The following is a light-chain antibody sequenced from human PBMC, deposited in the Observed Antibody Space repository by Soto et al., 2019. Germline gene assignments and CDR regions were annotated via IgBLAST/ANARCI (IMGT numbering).Light chain of an antibody. V-gene: IGKV4-1*01. CDR2: WAS. J-gene: IGKJ4*01. Sequence: DIVMTQSPDFLAVSLGERATVNCKSSQSLLSDSNNKNYLAWYQQRPGQPPNLLIYWASTRISGVPDRFSGAGSGTDFTLTINTLQAEDVAVYYCQQYFSSPLTFGGGTKVEIK. CDR3: QQYFSSPLT. CDR1: QSLLSDSNNKNY.